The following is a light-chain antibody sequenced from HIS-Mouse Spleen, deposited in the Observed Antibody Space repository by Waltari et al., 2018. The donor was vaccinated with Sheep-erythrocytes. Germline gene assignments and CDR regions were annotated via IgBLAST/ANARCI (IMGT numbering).Light chain of an antibody. CDR2: EVS. CDR1: SSHVGRSNY. Sequence: QSALTQPPSASGSPGQSVTISSPATSSHVGRSNYFSWYQQHPGKATKLMIYEVSKRPSGVTDRFSGSKDGNTASLTVSGLQAEDDADYYCSSYAGSNNWVFGGGTKLTVL. J-gene: IGLJ3*02. V-gene: IGLV2-8*01. CDR3: SSYAGSNNWV.